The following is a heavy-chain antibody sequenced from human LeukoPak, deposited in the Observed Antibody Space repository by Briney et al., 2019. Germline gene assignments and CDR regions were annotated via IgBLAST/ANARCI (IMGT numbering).Heavy chain of an antibody. CDR2: MHYSGST. V-gene: IGHV4-59*01. CDR1: GASISSYY. Sequence: SETLSLTCSVSGASISSYYWGWVRQPPGKGLEWIGYMHYSGSTNYNPSLKSRVTIPVDTSKNQFSLKLSSVTAADTAVYYCARSGTGYSYGYDYYGMDVWGQGTTVTVSS. D-gene: IGHD5-18*01. CDR3: ARSGTGYSYGYDYYGMDV. J-gene: IGHJ6*02.